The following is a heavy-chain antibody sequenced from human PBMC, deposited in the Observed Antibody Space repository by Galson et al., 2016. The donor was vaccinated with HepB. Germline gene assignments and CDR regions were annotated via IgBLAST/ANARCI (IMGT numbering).Heavy chain of an antibody. Sequence: SLRLSCAASGFTFRGAWMSWVRQAPGKGLEWVGRIKSKADGGTTAYAAPVKGRFIISRDDSKNTLYLQLNGLKTEDTAVYYCATDGVAILLANQWGQGTLVTVSS. V-gene: IGHV3-15*01. CDR2: IKSKADGGTT. J-gene: IGHJ4*02. CDR1: GFTFRGAW. D-gene: IGHD2-21*01. CDR3: ATDGVAILLANQ.